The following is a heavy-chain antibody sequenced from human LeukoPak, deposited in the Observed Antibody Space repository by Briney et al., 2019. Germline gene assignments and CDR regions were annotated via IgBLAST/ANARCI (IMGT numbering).Heavy chain of an antibody. CDR3: ATHPRWYDAFDI. Sequence: PSETLSLTCTVSGGSISSSSYYWGWIRQPPGKGLEWIGSIYYSGSTYYNPSLKSRVTISVDTSKNQFSLKLSSVTAADTAVYYCATHPRWYDAFDIWGQGTMVTVSS. CDR2: IYYSGST. CDR1: GGSISSSSYY. V-gene: IGHV4-39*07. J-gene: IGHJ3*02. D-gene: IGHD4-23*01.